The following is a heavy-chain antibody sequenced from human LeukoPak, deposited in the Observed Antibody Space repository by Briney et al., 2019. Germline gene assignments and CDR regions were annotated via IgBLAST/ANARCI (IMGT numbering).Heavy chain of an antibody. Sequence: TLSLTCAVSGGSISSGGYSWSWIRQPPGKGLEWIGYIYHSGSTYYNPSLKSRVTISVDRSKNQFSLKLNSVTAADTAVYYCARGRNNNNSGWFDPWGQGTLVIVSS. CDR1: GGSISSGGYS. V-gene: IGHV4-30-2*01. J-gene: IGHJ5*02. CDR2: IYHSGST. CDR3: ARGRNNNNSGWFDP. D-gene: IGHD1-1*01.